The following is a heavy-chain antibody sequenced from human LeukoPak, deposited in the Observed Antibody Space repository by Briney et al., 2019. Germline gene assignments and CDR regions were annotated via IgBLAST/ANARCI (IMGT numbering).Heavy chain of an antibody. CDR2: IKQDGSEK. D-gene: IGHD7-27*01. CDR3: AKDRSGLTAYMDV. Sequence: GGSLRLSCVASGFTFSNYWMSWVRQAPGKGLEWVANIKQDGSEKDYVDSVKGRFTISRDNAKNSLYLQMNSLRAEDTAVYYCAKDRSGLTAYMDVWGKGTTVTVSS. CDR1: GFTFSNYW. J-gene: IGHJ6*03. V-gene: IGHV3-7*01.